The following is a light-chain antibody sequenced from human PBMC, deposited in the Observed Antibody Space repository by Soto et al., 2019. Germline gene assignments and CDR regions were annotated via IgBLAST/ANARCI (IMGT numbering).Light chain of an antibody. Sequence: DIQMTQSPSTLSASVGDRVTITCRASQSISSWLAWYQQKPGKAPKLLIYKASFLESGVPSRFSGSRSGTDFTLTISSLQPDDCAAYYCQQYDTYPWTFGQGTKVEIK. J-gene: IGKJ1*01. CDR2: KAS. V-gene: IGKV1-5*03. CDR1: QSISSW. CDR3: QQYDTYPWT.